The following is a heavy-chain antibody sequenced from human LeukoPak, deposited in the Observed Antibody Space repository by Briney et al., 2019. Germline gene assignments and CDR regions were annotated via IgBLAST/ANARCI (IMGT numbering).Heavy chain of an antibody. V-gene: IGHV3-23*01. CDR1: GFTFSSYA. CDR3: AKLIYQPVPGPGGYFQH. Sequence: PGGSLRLSCAASGFTFSSYAMSWVRQAPGKGLEWVSGISGSDGSTYYADSVKGRFTISRDNSKNTLYLQMNTLRAEDTAVYYCAKLIYQPVPGPGGYFQHWGQGTLVTVSS. J-gene: IGHJ1*01. CDR2: ISGSDGST. D-gene: IGHD6-19*01.